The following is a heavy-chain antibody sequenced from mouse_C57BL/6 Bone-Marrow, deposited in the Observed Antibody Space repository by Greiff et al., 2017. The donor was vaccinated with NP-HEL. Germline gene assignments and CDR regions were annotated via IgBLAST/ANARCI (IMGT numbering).Heavy chain of an antibody. CDR1: GFSLTSYG. J-gene: IGHJ4*01. CDR3: AKKVTTVEAMDY. Sequence: VQLQQSGPGLVQPSQSLSITCTVSGFSLTSYGVHWVRQSPGKGLEWLGVIWRGGSTDYNAAFMSRLSITKDNSTSQVFFKMNSLQADDTAIYYCAKKVTTVEAMDYWGQGTSVTVSS. D-gene: IGHD1-1*01. CDR2: IWRGGST. V-gene: IGHV2-5*01.